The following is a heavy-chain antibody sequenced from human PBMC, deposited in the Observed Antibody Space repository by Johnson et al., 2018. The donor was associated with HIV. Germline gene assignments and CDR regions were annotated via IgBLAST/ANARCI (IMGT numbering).Heavy chain of an antibody. CDR1: GFTFSSYW. CDR3: ARVGILRRRGAFDI. Sequence: VQLVESGGGLVQPGGSLRLSCAASGFTFSSYWMSWVRQAPGKGLEWVANIKQDGSEKSYVDSVKGRFTISRDNAKNSLYLQMNSLRAEDTAVYYCARVGILRRRGAFDIWGQGTMVTVSS. J-gene: IGHJ3*02. D-gene: IGHD2-15*01. CDR2: IKQDGSEK. V-gene: IGHV3-7*05.